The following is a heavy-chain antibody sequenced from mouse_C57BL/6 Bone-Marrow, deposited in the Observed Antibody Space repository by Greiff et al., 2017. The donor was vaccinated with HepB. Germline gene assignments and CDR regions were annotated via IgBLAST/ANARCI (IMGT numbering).Heavy chain of an antibody. CDR2: ILPASGST. V-gene: IGHV1-9*01. D-gene: IGHD1-1*01. Sequence: VKLMESGAELMKPGASVKLSCKATGYTFTGYWIEWVKQRPGHGLEWIGEILPASGSTNYNEKFKGKATFTAYTSSNTAYMQLSSLTTEDSAIYYCARSGFGITTGYYFDYWGQGTTLTVSS. CDR3: ARSGFGITTGYYFDY. J-gene: IGHJ2*01. CDR1: GYTFTGYW.